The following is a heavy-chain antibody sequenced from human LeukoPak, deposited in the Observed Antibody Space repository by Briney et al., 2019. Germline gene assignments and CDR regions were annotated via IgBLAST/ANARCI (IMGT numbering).Heavy chain of an antibody. CDR2: IYTSGST. Sequence: SETLSLTCTVSGGSISSGSYYWSWIRQPAGKGLEWIGRIYTSGSTNYNPSLKSRVTISVDTSKNQFSLKLSSVTAADTAVYYCARDRHYDFWSGYSVNYYYYYMDVWGKGTTVTVSS. J-gene: IGHJ6*03. D-gene: IGHD3-3*01. CDR1: GGSISSGSYY. CDR3: ARDRHYDFWSGYSVNYYYYYMDV. V-gene: IGHV4-61*02.